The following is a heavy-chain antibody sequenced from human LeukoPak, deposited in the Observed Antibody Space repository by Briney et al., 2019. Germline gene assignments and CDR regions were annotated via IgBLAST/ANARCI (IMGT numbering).Heavy chain of an antibody. Sequence: PSETLSLTCAVYGGSFSGYYWSWIRQPPGKGLEWIGEINHSGSTNYNPSLKSRVTISVDTFKNQFSLKLSSVTAADTAVYYCARKGSNKNYYDSSGYYYPFDYWGQGTLVTVSS. CDR3: ARKGSNKNYYDSSGYYYPFDY. CDR2: INHSGST. V-gene: IGHV4-34*01. J-gene: IGHJ4*02. D-gene: IGHD3-22*01. CDR1: GGSFSGYY.